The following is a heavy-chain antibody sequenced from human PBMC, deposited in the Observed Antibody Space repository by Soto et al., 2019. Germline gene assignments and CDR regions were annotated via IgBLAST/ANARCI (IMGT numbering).Heavy chain of an antibody. J-gene: IGHJ5*01. CDR2: IIPSFGTA. CDR1: GGTLSSFA. Sequence: QVPLVQSGAEVKKPGSSVKVSCKASGGTLSSFAFTWVRQARGQGLEWMGRIIPSFGTANYAQQFQGRVTMTADETTGTVSMDLRSLRSEGTAMYYCATYTSMFRGRSADSSWFDSWGQGTLVTVSS. V-gene: IGHV1-69*18. CDR3: ATYTSMFRGRSADSSWFDS. D-gene: IGHD3-10*01.